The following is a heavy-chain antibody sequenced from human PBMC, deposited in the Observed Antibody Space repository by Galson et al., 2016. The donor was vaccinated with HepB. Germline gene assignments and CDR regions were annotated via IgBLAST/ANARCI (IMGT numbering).Heavy chain of an antibody. Sequence: SLRLSCAASGFPFDDYAIHWVRQRPGKGLEWVSIISGDGAGSYYADSVKGRFTISRDNNKNSVYLQMSSLRSEDTAMYYCTKEIISDYDTVVGSEYNKVDVWGQGTMVTVSS. CDR1: GFPFDDYA. CDR2: ISGDGAGS. V-gene: IGHV3-43*02. D-gene: IGHD1-1*01. J-gene: IGHJ6*02. CDR3: TKEIISDYDTVVGSEYNKVDV.